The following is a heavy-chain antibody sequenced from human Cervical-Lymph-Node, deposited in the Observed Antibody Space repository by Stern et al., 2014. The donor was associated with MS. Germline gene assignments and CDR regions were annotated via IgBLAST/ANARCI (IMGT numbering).Heavy chain of an antibody. D-gene: IGHD1-26*01. Sequence: HVQLVQSGAEVKKPGASVKVSCKASGYTFTSYYMNWVRQAPGQGIEWMGIINPSGGSTSYAQKFQGRVTMTRDTSTSTVYMELSSLRSEDTAVYYCATDSGSYPIDYWGQGTLVTVSS. CDR1: GYTFTSYY. CDR3: ATDSGSYPIDY. V-gene: IGHV1-46*01. J-gene: IGHJ4*02. CDR2: INPSGGST.